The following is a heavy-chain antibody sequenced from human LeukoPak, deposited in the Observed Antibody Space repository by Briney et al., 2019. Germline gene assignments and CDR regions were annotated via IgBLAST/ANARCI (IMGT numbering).Heavy chain of an antibody. Sequence: PGGSLRLSCAASGFTFSSHSMNWVRQAPGKGLEWVSYISSSSSTIYYADSVKGRFTISRDNAKNSLYLQMNSLRAEDTAVYYCARRAQGLDYWGQGTLVTVSS. J-gene: IGHJ4*02. CDR1: GFTFSSHS. CDR2: ISSSSSTI. CDR3: ARRAQGLDY. V-gene: IGHV3-48*01.